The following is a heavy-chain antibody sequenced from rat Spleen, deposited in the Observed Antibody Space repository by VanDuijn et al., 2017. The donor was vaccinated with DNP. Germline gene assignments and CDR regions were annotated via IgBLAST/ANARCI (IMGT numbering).Heavy chain of an antibody. V-gene: IGHV5-31*01. D-gene: IGHD1-2*01. Sequence: EVQLVESGGGLVQPGRSLKLSCVTSGFTFSNYWMNWLRQAPGKGLEWVASISNTGGSVYSPDSVEGRFTISRDDVQNTLYLQMDSLRSEDTATYYCARHGGAAISTPFDYWGQGVMVTVSS. CDR1: GFTFSNYW. CDR2: ISNTGGSV. CDR3: ARHGGAAISTPFDY. J-gene: IGHJ2*01.